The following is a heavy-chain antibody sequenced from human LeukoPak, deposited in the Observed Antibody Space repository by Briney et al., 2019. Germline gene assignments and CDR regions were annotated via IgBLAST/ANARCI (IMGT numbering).Heavy chain of an antibody. D-gene: IGHD3-9*01. CDR2: IHYSGTT. V-gene: IGHV4-39*01. Sequence: SGTLSLTCTVSGDFIYNSYYYWGWIRQTPGKGLEWIASIHYSGTTHYTPSLKSRPTMSVDTAKNQFSLQLSSVTAADTAVYYCARHGGDYGILTGHTSAVFAFWGQGALVTVSS. J-gene: IGHJ4*02. CDR3: ARHGGDYGILTGHTSAVFAF. CDR1: GDFIYNSYYY.